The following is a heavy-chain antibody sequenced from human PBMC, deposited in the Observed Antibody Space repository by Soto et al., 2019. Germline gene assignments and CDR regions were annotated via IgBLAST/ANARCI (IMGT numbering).Heavy chain of an antibody. CDR2: IYYSGST. D-gene: IGHD1-1*01. Sequence: ETLSLTCTVSGGSISSYYWSWIRQPPGKGLEWIGYIYYSGSTNYNPSLKSRVTISVDTSKNQFSLKLSSVTAADTAVYYCARHGGCNDGWNWFDPWGQRTLVTVSS. CDR3: ARHGGCNDGWNWFDP. V-gene: IGHV4-59*08. J-gene: IGHJ5*02. CDR1: GGSISSYY.